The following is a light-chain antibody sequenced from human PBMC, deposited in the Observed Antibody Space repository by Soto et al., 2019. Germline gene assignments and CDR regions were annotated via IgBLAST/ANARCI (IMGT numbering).Light chain of an antibody. CDR3: SVRDDILSGVV. CDR1: SSNIGSNH. J-gene: IGLJ2*01. Sequence: QSVLTQPPSASGTPGQRVTISCSGSSSNIGSNHVYWYQQFPGMAPKLLMYRSDQRPTGVPDRFSGSKSGTSASLAISGLRPDDEADYYCSVRDDILSGVVFGGGTKLTVL. V-gene: IGLV1-47*01. CDR2: RSD.